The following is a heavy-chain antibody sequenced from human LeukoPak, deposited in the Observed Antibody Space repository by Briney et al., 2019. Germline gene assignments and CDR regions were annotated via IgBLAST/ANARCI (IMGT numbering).Heavy chain of an antibody. J-gene: IGHJ4*02. V-gene: IGHV3-23*01. Sequence: GGSLRLSCAASGFTFSSYAMSWVRQAPGKGLEWVAAIRCSGGSTNYGDSVKGRFTISRDNSKNTLYLQMNSLRAEDTAVYYCAKVRYGDYWYYFDYWGQGTLVTVSS. CDR2: IRCSGGST. CDR3: AKVRYGDYWYYFDY. CDR1: GFTFSSYA. D-gene: IGHD4-17*01.